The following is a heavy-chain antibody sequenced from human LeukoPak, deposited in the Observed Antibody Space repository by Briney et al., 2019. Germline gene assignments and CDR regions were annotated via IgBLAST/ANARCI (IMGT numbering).Heavy chain of an antibody. D-gene: IGHD6-19*01. V-gene: IGHV3-21*04. CDR3: AREYSSGWYSDY. Sequence: GGSLRLSCAASAFSLNAYNMNWVRQAPGKGLEWVSSISYTGTYIYYADSVKGRFTISRDNAQNSLYLQMNSLRAEDTAVYYCAREYSSGWYSDYWGQGTLVTVSS. CDR2: ISYTGTYI. CDR1: AFSLNAYN. J-gene: IGHJ4*02.